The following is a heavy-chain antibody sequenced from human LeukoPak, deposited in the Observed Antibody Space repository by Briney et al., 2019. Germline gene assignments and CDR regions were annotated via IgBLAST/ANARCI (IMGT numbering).Heavy chain of an antibody. J-gene: IGHJ4*02. CDR3: ARGRAVAGTFDY. CDR1: GFTFSSYA. Sequence: GSLRLSCAASGFTFSSYAMHWVRQAPGKGLEWVAVISYDGSNKYYADSVKGRFTISRDNSKNTLYLQMNSLRAEDTAVYYCARGRAVAGTFDYWGQGTLVTVSS. CDR2: ISYDGSNK. V-gene: IGHV3-30-3*01. D-gene: IGHD6-19*01.